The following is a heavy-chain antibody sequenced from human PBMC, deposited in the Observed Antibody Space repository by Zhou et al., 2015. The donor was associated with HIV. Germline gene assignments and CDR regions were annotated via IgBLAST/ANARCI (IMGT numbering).Heavy chain of an antibody. CDR3: ARDRSLA. CDR1: GGTLTSYA. V-gene: IGHV1-69*01. J-gene: IGHJ5*02. Sequence: QVQLVQSGAEVRKPGSSVKVSCKASGGTLTSYAISWVRQAPGQGLEWMGGIIPIFRTASYAQKFQGRVTITADESASTVYMELSSLRSEDTAVYFCARDRSLAWGQGTLVTVSS. D-gene: IGHD3-3*01. CDR2: IIPIFRTA.